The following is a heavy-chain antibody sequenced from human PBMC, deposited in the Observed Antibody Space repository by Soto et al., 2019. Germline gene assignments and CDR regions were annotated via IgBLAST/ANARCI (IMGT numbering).Heavy chain of an antibody. CDR3: AKPYCSSASCYEVYWYFDL. V-gene: IGHV3-23*01. CDR2: IRSSGAGT. CDR1: GFTFGSYA. D-gene: IGHD2-2*01. Sequence: EVQLLESGGGLVQPGGSLRLSCAASGFTFGSYAMSWVRQAPGKGLEWVSAIRSSGAGTYHANSVKGRFTISRDNSKNTLHLQMDSLRAEDTAIYYCAKPYCSSASCYEVYWYFDLWGRGTLVTVSS. J-gene: IGHJ2*01.